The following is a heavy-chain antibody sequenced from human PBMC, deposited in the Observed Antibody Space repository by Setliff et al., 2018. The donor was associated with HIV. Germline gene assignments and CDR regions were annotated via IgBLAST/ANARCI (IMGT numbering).Heavy chain of an antibody. CDR1: GGIFSMFA. Sequence: ASVKVSCKASGGIFSMFAITWVRQAPGQGLEWMGRALPMFGTTDYAQKLQGRVTITADKSTSTTYMELSSLTSEDTAIYCCGSGYGSGSYIHYWGQGTLVTVSS. V-gene: IGHV1-69*06. J-gene: IGHJ4*02. CDR2: ALPMFGTT. CDR3: GSGYGSGSYIHY. D-gene: IGHD3-10*01.